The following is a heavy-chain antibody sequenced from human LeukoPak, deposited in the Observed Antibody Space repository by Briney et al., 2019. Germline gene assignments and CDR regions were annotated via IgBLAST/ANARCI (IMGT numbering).Heavy chain of an antibody. CDR3: ARMLTPGRGIDY. CDR1: RFTFSDYY. Sequence: PGGSLRLSCAASRFTFSDYYMTWIRQAPGKGLEWVSYITSSGSTKNYADSVKGRFTISRDNAKNSVYLQMNSLRAEHTAIYYCARMLTPGRGIDYWGQGTLVTVSS. CDR2: ITSSGSTK. J-gene: IGHJ4*02. D-gene: IGHD4/OR15-4a*01. V-gene: IGHV3-11*04.